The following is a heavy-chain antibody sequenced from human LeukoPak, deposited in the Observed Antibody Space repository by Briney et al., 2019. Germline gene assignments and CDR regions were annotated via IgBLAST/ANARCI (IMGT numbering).Heavy chain of an antibody. CDR3: ARNMGYSYGPPDAFDI. CDR1: GYTFTSYA. CDR2: INAGSGNT. D-gene: IGHD5-18*01. Sequence: ASVKVSCKASGYTFTSYAMHWVRQAPGQRLEWMGWINAGSGNTKYSQKFQGRVTITRDTSASTAYMELSSLRSEDTAVYYCARNMGYSYGPPDAFDIWGQGTMVTVSS. J-gene: IGHJ3*02. V-gene: IGHV1-3*01.